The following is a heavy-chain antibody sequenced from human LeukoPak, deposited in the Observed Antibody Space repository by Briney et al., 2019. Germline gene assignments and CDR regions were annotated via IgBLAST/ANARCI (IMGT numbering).Heavy chain of an antibody. CDR2: ISGRSSHI. J-gene: IGHJ1*01. D-gene: IGHD3-16*01. CDR3: GRAFPPLRTSSAGDL. CDR1: GFSFSDYD. V-gene: IGHV3-21*01. Sequence: GGSLRLSCSASGFSFSDYDMNWVRQAPGKGLEWVSAISGRSSHIYYGESVKGRSTISRDNAKNSLYLQMDSLGVEDTAVYYCGRAFPPLRTSSAGDLWGQGTLVIVSS.